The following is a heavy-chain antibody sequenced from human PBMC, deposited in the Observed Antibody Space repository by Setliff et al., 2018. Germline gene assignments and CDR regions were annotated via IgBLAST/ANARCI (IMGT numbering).Heavy chain of an antibody. V-gene: IGHV3-53*01. CDR1: GLIVSDIH. CDR2: IYNSDST. J-gene: IGHJ5*01. D-gene: IGHD3-16*01. Sequence: GGSLRLSCVVSGLIVSDIHMTWVRQTPGKGLEWLSVIYNSDSTYYTDSVKGRFTISRDNSKNTGYLQMNNLRADDTAIYYCARDLGNWFDPWGQGTLVTVSS. CDR3: ARDLGNWFDP.